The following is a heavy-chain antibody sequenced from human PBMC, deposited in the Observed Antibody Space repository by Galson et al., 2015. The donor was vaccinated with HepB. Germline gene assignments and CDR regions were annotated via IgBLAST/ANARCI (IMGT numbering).Heavy chain of an antibody. CDR1: GFTFSSYW. J-gene: IGHJ5*02. CDR3: ARDALVVPAAIPNWFDP. D-gene: IGHD2-2*02. Sequence: SLRLSCAASGFTFSSYWMHWVRQAPGKGLVWVSRINSDGSSTSYADSVKGRFTISRDNAKNTLYLQMNSLRAEDTAVYYCARDALVVPAAIPNWFDPWGQGTLVTVSS. CDR2: INSDGSST. V-gene: IGHV3-74*01.